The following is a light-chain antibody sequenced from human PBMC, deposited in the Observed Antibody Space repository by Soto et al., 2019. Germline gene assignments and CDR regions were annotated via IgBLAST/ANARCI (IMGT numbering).Light chain of an antibody. CDR1: QGISNY. CDR2: AAS. V-gene: IGKV1-27*01. Sequence: DIDMTQSPSSLSASVGDRVTITCRASQGISNYLAWYQQKPGKVPKLLIYAASTLQSGVPSRFSGSGSGTDFTITIISLQPEDVSTYYCQKYNDAQRTFGHGTKVDIK. J-gene: IGKJ3*01. CDR3: QKYNDAQRT.